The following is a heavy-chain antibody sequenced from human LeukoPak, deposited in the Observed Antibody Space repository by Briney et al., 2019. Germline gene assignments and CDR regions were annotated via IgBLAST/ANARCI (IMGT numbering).Heavy chain of an antibody. V-gene: IGHV1-69*04. CDR3: ARTDIVVVPAAMDLDYYCYYGMDV. Sequence: SVKVSCKASGDTFSSYAIRWVRQAPGQGLEWMGRIIPILGIANYAQKFQGRVTITADKSTSTAYMELSSLRSEDTAVYYCARTDIVVVPAAMDLDYYCYYGMDVWGQGTTVTVSS. D-gene: IGHD2-2*01. J-gene: IGHJ6*02. CDR2: IIPILGIA. CDR1: GDTFSSYA.